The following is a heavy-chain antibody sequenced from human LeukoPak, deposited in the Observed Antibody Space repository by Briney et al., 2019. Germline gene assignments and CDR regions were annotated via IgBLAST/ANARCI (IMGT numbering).Heavy chain of an antibody. V-gene: IGHV4-34*01. CDR2: INHSGST. Sequence: NPSETLSPTCAVYGGSFSGYYWSWIRQPPGKGLEWIGEINHSGSTNYNPSLKSRVTISVDTSKNQFSLKLSSVTAADTAVYYCARGRGYSYGSSYFQHWGQGTLVTVSS. CDR1: GGSFSGYY. CDR3: ARGRGYSYGSSYFQH. J-gene: IGHJ1*01. D-gene: IGHD5-18*01.